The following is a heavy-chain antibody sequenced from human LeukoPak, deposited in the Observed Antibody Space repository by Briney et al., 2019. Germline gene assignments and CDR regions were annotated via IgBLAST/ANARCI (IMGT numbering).Heavy chain of an antibody. J-gene: IGHJ4*02. D-gene: IGHD3-10*01. Sequence: GASVKVSCKASGYTFTTYDINWVRQATGQGLAWMGWMNPNSGNTGYAQKFQGRVTMTRNTSMSTAYMELSSLRSEDTAVYYCARANYYGSGKKDLDYWGQGTLVTVSS. CDR1: GYTFTTYD. V-gene: IGHV1-8*01. CDR3: ARANYYGSGKKDLDY. CDR2: MNPNSGNT.